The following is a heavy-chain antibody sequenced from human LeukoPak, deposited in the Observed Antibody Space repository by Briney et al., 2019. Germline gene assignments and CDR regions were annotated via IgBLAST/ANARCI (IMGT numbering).Heavy chain of an antibody. CDR1: GGSFSGYY. CDR3: ARLPRIAARPWWFDP. CDR2: INHSGST. J-gene: IGHJ5*02. Sequence: SETLSLTCAVYGGSFSGYYWSWIRQPPGKGLEWIGEINHSGSTNYNPSLKSRVTISVDTSKNQFSLKLSSVTAADTAVYYCARLPRIAARPWWFDPWGQGTLVTVSS. V-gene: IGHV4-34*01. D-gene: IGHD6-6*01.